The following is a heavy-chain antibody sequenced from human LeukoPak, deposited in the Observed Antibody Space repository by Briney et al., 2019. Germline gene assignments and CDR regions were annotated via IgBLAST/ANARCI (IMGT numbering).Heavy chain of an antibody. V-gene: IGHV4-39*01. D-gene: IGHD4-23*01. CDR1: GGSISSSSYY. CDR2: IYYSGST. CDR3: ARQDYGGGYFDY. Sequence: PSVTLSLTCTVSGGSISSSSYYWGWIRQPPGKGLEWIGSIYYSGSTYYNPSLKGRVTISVDTSKNQFCVNLSSVTAADTAVYYCARQDYGGGYFDYWGQGTLVTVSS. J-gene: IGHJ4*02.